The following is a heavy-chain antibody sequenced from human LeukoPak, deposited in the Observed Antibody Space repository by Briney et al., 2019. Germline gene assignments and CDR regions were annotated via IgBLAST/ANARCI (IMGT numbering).Heavy chain of an antibody. CDR3: AKDRKGSSFFDY. CDR2: ITDSGDTT. CDR1: GFTFSSFA. Sequence: GGSLRLSCAASGFTFSSFAMSWVRQAPGKGLEWVSTITDSGDTTYSADSVKGRFTISRDNSKNTLYLQMNSLRAEDTAVYYCAKDRKGSSFFDYWGQGTLVTVSS. V-gene: IGHV3-23*01. J-gene: IGHJ4*02. D-gene: IGHD6-13*01.